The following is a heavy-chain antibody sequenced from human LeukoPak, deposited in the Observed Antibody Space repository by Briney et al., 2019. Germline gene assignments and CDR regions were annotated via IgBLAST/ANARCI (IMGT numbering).Heavy chain of an antibody. V-gene: IGHV3-21*01. J-gene: IGHJ4*02. Sequence: GGSLRLSCAASGFTFSSYSMNWVRQAPGKGLEWVSSISSSSSYIYYADSVKGRFTIPRDNAKNSLYLQMNSLRAEDTAVYYCARTFGGYYFDYWGQGTLVTVSS. CDR2: ISSSSSYI. CDR3: ARTFGGYYFDY. D-gene: IGHD3-16*01. CDR1: GFTFSSYS.